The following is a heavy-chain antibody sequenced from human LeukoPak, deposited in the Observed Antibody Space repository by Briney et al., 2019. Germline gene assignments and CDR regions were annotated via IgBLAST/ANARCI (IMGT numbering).Heavy chain of an antibody. D-gene: IGHD3-3*01. V-gene: IGHV1-18*01. CDR3: ARDGKGRYDFRENDY. Sequence: SVKVSCXASGYTFTSYGISWVRQAPGQGLEWMGWISAYNGNTDYAQKLQGRVTMTTETSTSTAYMELRSLRSDDTAVYYCARDGKGRYDFRENDYWGQGTLVTVSS. J-gene: IGHJ4*02. CDR2: ISAYNGNT. CDR1: GYTFTSYG.